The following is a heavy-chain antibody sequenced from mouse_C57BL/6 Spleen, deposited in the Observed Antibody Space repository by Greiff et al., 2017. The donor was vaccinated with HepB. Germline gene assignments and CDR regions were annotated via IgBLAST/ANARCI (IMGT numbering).Heavy chain of an antibody. Sequence: QVQLKESGAELVKPGASVKISCKASGSAFSSYWMNWVKQRPGKGLEWIGQIYPGDGDTNYNGKFKGKATLTADKSSSTAYMQLSSLTSEDSAVYFCATYYGNYDRYAMDYWGQGTSVTVSS. J-gene: IGHJ4*01. V-gene: IGHV1-80*01. D-gene: IGHD2-10*01. CDR2: IYPGDGDT. CDR1: GSAFSSYW. CDR3: ATYYGNYDRYAMDY.